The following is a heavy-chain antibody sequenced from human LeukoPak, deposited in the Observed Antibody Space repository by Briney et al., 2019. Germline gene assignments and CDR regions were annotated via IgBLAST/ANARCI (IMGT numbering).Heavy chain of an antibody. CDR2: ISGSGGST. D-gene: IGHD7-27*01. Sequence: GGSLRLSCAASGFTFSSYAMSWVRQAPGKGLEWVSAISGSGGSTYYADSVKGRFTISRDNSKNTLYLQMSSLRAEDTAVYYCAKGWGSYYFEYWGQGTLVTGSS. CDR1: GFTFSSYA. CDR3: AKGWGSYYFEY. J-gene: IGHJ4*02. V-gene: IGHV3-23*01.